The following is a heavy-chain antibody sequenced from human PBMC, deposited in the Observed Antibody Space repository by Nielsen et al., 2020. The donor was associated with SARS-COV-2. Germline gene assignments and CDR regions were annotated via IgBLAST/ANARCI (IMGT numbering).Heavy chain of an antibody. J-gene: IGHJ6*03. CDR1: GFSLRRDW. CDR3: AGGADFWSGTQKYYMDV. V-gene: IGHV3-74*01. Sequence: GESLKISCSASGFSLRRDWMSWVRQAPGQGLVWVSRINPSGSGTAYADSVKGRFAVSRDNAENTVVLQIHSLRVEDTAVYYCAGGADFWSGTQKYYMDVWGKGTTVTVSS. CDR2: INPSGSGT. D-gene: IGHD3-3*01.